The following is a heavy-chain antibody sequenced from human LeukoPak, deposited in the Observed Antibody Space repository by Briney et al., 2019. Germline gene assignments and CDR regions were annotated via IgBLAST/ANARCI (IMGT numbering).Heavy chain of an antibody. J-gene: IGHJ4*02. CDR3: ANKVVRGVVIS. Sequence: GGSLRLSCAASGFAFSSYAMSWVRQARGKGLEWVSAISCSGGSTYYADSVKGRFTISRDHSKNTLYLQMNSLRAEDRAVYYCANKVVRGVVISWGQGTLVTVSS. CDR2: ISCSGGST. V-gene: IGHV3-23*01. D-gene: IGHD3-10*01. CDR1: GFAFSSYA.